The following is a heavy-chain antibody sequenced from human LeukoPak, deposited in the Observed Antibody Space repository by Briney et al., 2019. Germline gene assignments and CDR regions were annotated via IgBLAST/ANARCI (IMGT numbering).Heavy chain of an antibody. J-gene: IGHJ6*03. CDR3: ARVLRYCSGGNCYSGGLGYMDV. CDR1: GFSFRSHG. CDR2: ISYDGSDK. Sequence: GGSLRLSCASSGFSFRSHGMHWVRQAPGKGLEWVALISYDGSDKYYADSVKGRFTISRDNSKDTLYLQLDSLRAEDTAVYYCARVLRYCSGGNCYSGGLGYMDVWGKGTTVTISS. D-gene: IGHD2-15*01. V-gene: IGHV3-30*03.